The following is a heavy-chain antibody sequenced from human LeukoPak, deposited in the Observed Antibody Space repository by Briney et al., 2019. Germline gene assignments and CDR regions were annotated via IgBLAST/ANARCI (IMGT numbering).Heavy chain of an antibody. D-gene: IGHD6-13*01. CDR3: ASLFGYSSSWWHY. CDR2: IYYSGST. J-gene: IGHJ4*02. Sequence: SETLSLTCTVSGGSISSYYWSWIRQPPGKGLEWIGYIYYSGSTNYNPSLKSRVTISVDTSKNQFSLKLSSVTAADTAVYYCASLFGYSSSWWHYWGQGTLVTVSS. CDR1: GGSISSYY. V-gene: IGHV4-59*01.